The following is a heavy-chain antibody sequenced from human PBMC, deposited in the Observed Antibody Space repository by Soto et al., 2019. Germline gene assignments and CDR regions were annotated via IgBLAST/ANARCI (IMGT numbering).Heavy chain of an antibody. CDR2: ISGSGGST. D-gene: IGHD5-12*01. CDR1: GFTFSSYA. CDR3: AKDLRSGKWLRYYYYYYGMDV. J-gene: IGHJ6*02. V-gene: IGHV3-23*01. Sequence: PGGSLRLSCAASGFTFSSYAMSWVRQAPGKGLEWVSAISGSGGSTYYADSVKGRFTISRDNSKNTLYLQMNSLRAEDTAVYYCAKDLRSGKWLRYYYYYYGMDVWGQGTTVTVSS.